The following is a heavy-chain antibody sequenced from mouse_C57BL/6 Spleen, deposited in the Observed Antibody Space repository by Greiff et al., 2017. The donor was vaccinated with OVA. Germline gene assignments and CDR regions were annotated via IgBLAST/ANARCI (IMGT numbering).Heavy chain of an antibody. CDR3: TIDSSGYVGYYAMDY. D-gene: IGHD3-2*02. V-gene: IGHV1-15*01. Sequence: QVQLQQSGAELVRPGASVTLSCKASGYTFTDYEMHWVKQTPVHGLEWIGAIDPETGGTAYNQKFKGKAILTADKSSSTAYMELRSLTSEDSAVYYCTIDSSGYVGYYAMDYWGQGTSVTVSS. CDR2: IDPETGGT. CDR1: GYTFTDYE. J-gene: IGHJ4*01.